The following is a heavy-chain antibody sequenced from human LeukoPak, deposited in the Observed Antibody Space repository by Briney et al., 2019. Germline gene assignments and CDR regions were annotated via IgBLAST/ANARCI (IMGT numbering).Heavy chain of an antibody. CDR3: ARAQGYCSGASCYEWFDP. J-gene: IGHJ5*02. D-gene: IGHD2-15*01. CDR1: GYTFTGYY. CDR2: INPNSGGT. Sequence: ASVKVSCKASGYTFTGYYMHWVRQAPGQGLEWMGRINPNSGGTNYAQKFQGRVTMTRDTSISTAYMELSRLRSDDTAVYYCARAQGYCSGASCYEWFDPWGQGTLVTVSS. V-gene: IGHV1-2*06.